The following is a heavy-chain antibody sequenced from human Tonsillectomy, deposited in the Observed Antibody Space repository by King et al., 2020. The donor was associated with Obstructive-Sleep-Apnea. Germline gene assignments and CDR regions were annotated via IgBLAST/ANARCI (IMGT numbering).Heavy chain of an antibody. CDR2: INTRGTT. CDR1: GFTFSSYG. V-gene: IGHV3-23*04. CDR3: AKEGGGSGVYWVDS. J-gene: IGHJ4*02. D-gene: IGHD3-10*01. Sequence: EVQLVESGGGMVQPGGSLRLSCAASGFTFSSYGISWVRQAPGKGLEWGSAINTRGTTFYAGYVRGRCSISRDNSKYTVNLQVNSLRAEDTALYYCAKEGGGSGVYWVDSWGQGTLVTVSS.